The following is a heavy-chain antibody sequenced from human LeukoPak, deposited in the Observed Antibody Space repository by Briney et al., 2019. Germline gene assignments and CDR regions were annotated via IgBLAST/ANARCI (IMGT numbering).Heavy chain of an antibody. Sequence: SETLSLTCTVSGGSISSYYWSWIRQPPGKGLEWIGYIYYSGSTNYNPSLKSRVTISVDTSKNQFSLKLSPVTAADTAVYYCARGVELIEYYFDYWGQGTLVTVSS. CDR2: IYYSGST. CDR1: GGSISSYY. V-gene: IGHV4-59*01. J-gene: IGHJ4*02. CDR3: ARGVELIEYYFDY. D-gene: IGHD1-1*01.